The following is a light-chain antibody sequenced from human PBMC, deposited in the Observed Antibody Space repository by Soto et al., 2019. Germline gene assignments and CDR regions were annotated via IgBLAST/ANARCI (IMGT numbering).Light chain of an antibody. CDR1: QSVSSSY. Sequence: EIVLTQSPGTLSLSPWEIATLSFMASQSVSSSYLAWYQQKPGQAPRLLIYGASSRATGIPDRFSGSGSGTDFTLTISRLEPEDFGVYYCKQYGSSSWTFGQGTKVDIK. V-gene: IGKV3-20*01. CDR2: GAS. J-gene: IGKJ1*01. CDR3: KQYGSSSWT.